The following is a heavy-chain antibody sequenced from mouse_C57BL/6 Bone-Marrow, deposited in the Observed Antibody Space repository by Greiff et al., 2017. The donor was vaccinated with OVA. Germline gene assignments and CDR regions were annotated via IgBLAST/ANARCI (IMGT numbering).Heavy chain of an antibody. V-gene: IGHV5-4*01. Sequence: EVQLVESGGGLVKPGGSLKLSCAASGFTFSSYAMSWVRQTPEKRLEWVATISDGGSYTYYPDNVKGRFTISRDNAKNNLYLQMSHLKSEDTAMYYCARAYYWYFDVWGTGTTVTVSS. CDR2: ISDGGSYT. CDR3: ARAYYWYFDV. J-gene: IGHJ1*03. CDR1: GFTFSSYA.